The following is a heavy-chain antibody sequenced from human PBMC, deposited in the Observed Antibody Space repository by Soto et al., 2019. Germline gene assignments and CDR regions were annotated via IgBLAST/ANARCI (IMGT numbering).Heavy chain of an antibody. CDR3: ARQDIVLMVYANDY. D-gene: IGHD2-8*01. J-gene: IGHJ4*02. CDR2: IYYSGST. V-gene: IGHV4-34*01. Sequence: SETLSLTCAVYGGSFSGYYWSWIRQPPGKGLEWIGSIYYSGSTYYNPSLKSRVTISVDTSKNQFSLKLSSVTAADTAVYYCARQDIVLMVYANDYWGQGTLVTVSS. CDR1: GGSFSGYY.